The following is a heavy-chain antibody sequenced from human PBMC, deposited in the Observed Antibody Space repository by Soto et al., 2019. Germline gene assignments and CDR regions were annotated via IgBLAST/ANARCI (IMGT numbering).Heavy chain of an antibody. J-gene: IGHJ3*02. D-gene: IGHD3-10*01. CDR3: ARDLNYYGRRWEAFDI. CDR2: IYYSGST. CDR1: GGSISSGDYY. V-gene: IGHV4-30-4*02. Sequence: SETLSLTCTVSGGSISSGDYYWSWIRQPPGKGLEWIGYIYYSGSTYYNPSLKSRVTISVDTSKNQFSLKLSSVTAADTAVYYCARDLNYYGRRWEAFDIWGQGTMVTVS.